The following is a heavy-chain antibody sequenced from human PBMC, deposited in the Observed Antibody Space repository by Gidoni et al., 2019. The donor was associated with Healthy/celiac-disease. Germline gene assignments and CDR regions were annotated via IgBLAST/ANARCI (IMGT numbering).Heavy chain of an antibody. CDR3: AKAGRIQYYYYGMDV. CDR1: GFTFSSYA. CDR2: ISGSGGST. V-gene: IGHV3-23*01. Sequence: EVQLLESGGGLVQPGGSLRLSCAASGFTFSSYAMRWVRQAPGKGLEWVSGISGSGGSTYYADSVKGRFTISRDNSKNTLYLQMNSLRAEDTAVYYCAKAGRIQYYYYGMDVWGQGTTVTVSS. J-gene: IGHJ6*02. D-gene: IGHD5-18*01.